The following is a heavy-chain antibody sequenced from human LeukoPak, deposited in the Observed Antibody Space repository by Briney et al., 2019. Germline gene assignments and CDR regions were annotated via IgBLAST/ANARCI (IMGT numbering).Heavy chain of an antibody. CDR1: GNNFNRYF. V-gene: IGHV1-2*02. J-gene: IGHJ4*02. CDR2: INPNSGGT. CDR3: ARDLYNWNDEGYFDY. Sequence: GSVKVFWKGSGNNFNRYFMHLGGTAPGQGLWWMGLINPNSGGTNYAQKFQGRVTMTRDTSISTAYMELSRLRSDDTAVYYCARDLYNWNDEGYFDYWGQGTLVTVSS. D-gene: IGHD1-1*01.